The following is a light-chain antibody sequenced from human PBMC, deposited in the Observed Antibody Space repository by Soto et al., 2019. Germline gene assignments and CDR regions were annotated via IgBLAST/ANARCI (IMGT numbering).Light chain of an antibody. CDR1: QTINNC. CDR2: DAS. CDR3: QQYSSYSAWT. Sequence: DIQMTQSPSTLSASVGDTVTITCRASQTINNCLAWYQQKPGKAPKLLIYDASSLQSGVPPRFSGSGSGTEFTLTIRSLQPDDIATYYCQQYSSYSAWTFGEGTRLEIK. J-gene: IGKJ5*01. V-gene: IGKV1-5*01.